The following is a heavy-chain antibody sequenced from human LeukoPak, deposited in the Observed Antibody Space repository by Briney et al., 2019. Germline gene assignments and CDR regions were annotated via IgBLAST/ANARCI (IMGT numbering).Heavy chain of an antibody. J-gene: IGHJ6*03. Sequence: PSETLSLTCAVSAYSISSGYYWGWIRQPPGKGLEWIVSIYHSGRTYYNPSLKSRLTISVDTCQNQFSLKLSSVTAADTAVYFCARRPGTMVRGGLPYYYYYYMDGWGKGTTVTVSS. D-gene: IGHD3-10*01. CDR1: AYSISSGYY. V-gene: IGHV4-38-2*01. CDR3: ARRPGTMVRGGLPYYYYYYMDG. CDR2: IYHSGRT.